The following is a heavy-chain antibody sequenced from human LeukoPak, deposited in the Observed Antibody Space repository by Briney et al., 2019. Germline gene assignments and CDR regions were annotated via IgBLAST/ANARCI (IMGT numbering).Heavy chain of an antibody. CDR3: ARDRSYGGSRFDT. CDR2: ISSTGNT. J-gene: IGHJ5*02. D-gene: IGHD1-26*01. CDR1: GASITTESYF. V-gene: IGHV4-61*02. Sequence: PSETLSLTCTVSGASITTESYFWTWVRQPAGKELEWIGRISSTGNTDYNPSLKSRITISRDRSKNQYSLGLNSVTATDTAVYYCARDRSYGGSRFDTWGQGTLVTVSS.